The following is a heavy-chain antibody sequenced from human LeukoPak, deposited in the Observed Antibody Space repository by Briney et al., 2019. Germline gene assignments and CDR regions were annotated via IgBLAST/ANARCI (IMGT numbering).Heavy chain of an antibody. J-gene: IGHJ1*01. CDR1: RGAISSYY. CDR3: ATSSPAGYFQY. CDR2: IYYSGST. Sequence: SETLSLTCTVSRGAISSYYWNWIRQPPGKGLEWTGYIYYSGSTNYNPSLKSRVTMSVDTSKNQFSLKVNSVTAADTAVYYCATSSPAGYFQYWGQGTLVTVSS. V-gene: IGHV4-59*01.